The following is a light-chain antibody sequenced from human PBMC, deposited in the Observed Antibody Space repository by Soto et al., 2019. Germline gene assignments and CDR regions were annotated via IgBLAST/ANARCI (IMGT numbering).Light chain of an antibody. J-gene: IGKJ3*01. Sequence: EIMLTQSPGTLSLSPGERATLSCGASQSVSNTYLAWYQQKPGQAPRLLIYDASSRATGIPDRFSGSGSGTDFTLTISRLEPEDFAVYYCQQYGRSPGLFTFGPGTKVDIK. CDR1: QSVSNTY. CDR3: QQYGRSPGLFT. CDR2: DAS. V-gene: IGKV3-20*01.